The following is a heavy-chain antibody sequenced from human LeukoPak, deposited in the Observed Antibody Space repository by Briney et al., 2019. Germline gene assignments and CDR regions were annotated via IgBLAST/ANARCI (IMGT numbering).Heavy chain of an antibody. D-gene: IGHD2-15*01. CDR3: ARVGYCSHGSCLRLDWYFDL. CDR2: IYYSGTT. J-gene: IGHJ2*01. Sequence: SETLSLTCTVSGGSISSWYWSWIRQPPGKGGEWGGYIYYSGTTYYNPSLKSRVSISFDTSKNQFSLKLSSVTAADTAVYYCARVGYCSHGSCLRLDWYFDLWGRGTLVTVSS. V-gene: IGHV4-59*01. CDR1: GGSISSWY.